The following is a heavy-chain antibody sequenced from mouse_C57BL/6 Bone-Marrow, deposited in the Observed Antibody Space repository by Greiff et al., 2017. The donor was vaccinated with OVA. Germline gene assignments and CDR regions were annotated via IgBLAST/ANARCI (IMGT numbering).Heavy chain of an antibody. CDR3: ARDPFYYGSSLWYFDV. CDR1: GYTFTSYW. J-gene: IGHJ1*03. V-gene: IGHV1-61*01. D-gene: IGHD1-1*01. CDR2: IYPSDSET. Sequence: QVQLKQPGAELVRPGSSVKLSCKASGYTFTSYWMDWVKQRPGQGLEWIGNIYPSDSETHYNQKFKDKATLTVDKSSSTAYMQLSGLTSEDSAVYYCARDPFYYGSSLWYFDVWGTGTTVTVSS.